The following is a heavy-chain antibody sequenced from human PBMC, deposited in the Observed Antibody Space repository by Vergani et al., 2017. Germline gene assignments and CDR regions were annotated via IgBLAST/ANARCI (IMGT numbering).Heavy chain of an antibody. CDR2: INPNSGGT. V-gene: IGHV1-2*02. D-gene: IGHD6-19*01. Sequence: QVQLVQSGAEVKKPGASVKVSCKASGYTFTGYYMHWVRQAPGQGLEWMGWINPNSGGTNYAQKFKGRVTITRDTSASTAYMELSSLRSEDTAVYYCARGPRGWYFAAFDIWGQGTMVTVSS. CDR1: GYTFTGYY. J-gene: IGHJ3*02. CDR3: ARGPRGWYFAAFDI.